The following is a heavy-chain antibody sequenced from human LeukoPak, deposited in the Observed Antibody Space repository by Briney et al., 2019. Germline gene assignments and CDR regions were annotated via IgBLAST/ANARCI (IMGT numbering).Heavy chain of an antibody. CDR3: ARDWGYSYVGPDGTP. D-gene: IGHD5-18*01. J-gene: IGHJ3*01. V-gene: IGHV1-46*01. Sequence: ASVKVSCKASGYTFTSYYMHWVRQAPGQGHEWMGIINPSGGSTSYAQKFQGRVTMTRDTSTSTVYMELSSLRSEDTAVYYCARDWGYSYVGPDGTPWGQGTMVTVSS. CDR2: INPSGGST. CDR1: GYTFTSYY.